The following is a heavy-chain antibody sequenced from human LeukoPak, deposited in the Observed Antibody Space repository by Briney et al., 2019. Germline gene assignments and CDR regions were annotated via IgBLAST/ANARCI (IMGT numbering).Heavy chain of an antibody. CDR3: ARAGDRLAVAGILNY. J-gene: IGHJ4*02. CDR2: INSDGSST. D-gene: IGHD6-19*01. CDR1: GFTFSSYW. Sequence: PGGSLRPSCAASGFTFSSYWMHWVRQAPGKGLVWVSRINSDGSSTSYADSVKGRFTISRDNAKNTLYLQMNSLRAEDTAVYYCARAGDRLAVAGILNYWGQGTLVTVSS. V-gene: IGHV3-74*01.